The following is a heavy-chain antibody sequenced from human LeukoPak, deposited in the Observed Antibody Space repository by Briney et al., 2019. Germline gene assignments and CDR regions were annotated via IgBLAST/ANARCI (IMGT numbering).Heavy chain of an antibody. CDR1: GFSFSSHT. V-gene: IGHV3-21*01. Sequence: GGPLRLSCAVSGFSFSSHTMNWFRQAPGKGLEWVSSISSSSISINYADSVKGRFTISRDNAKNSLYLQMNSLRADDTAVYFCARLASRDCSSASCSDYWGQGILVTVSP. D-gene: IGHD2-2*01. J-gene: IGHJ4*02. CDR3: ARLASRDCSSASCSDY. CDR2: ISSSSISI.